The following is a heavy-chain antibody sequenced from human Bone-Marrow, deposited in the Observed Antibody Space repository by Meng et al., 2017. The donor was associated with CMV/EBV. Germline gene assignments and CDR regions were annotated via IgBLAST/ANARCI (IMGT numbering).Heavy chain of an antibody. V-gene: IGHV1-18*01. CDR1: GYIFGEYD. Sequence: VKVSCKTSGYIFGEYDINWVRQAPGQGLEWMGCVSADNGDTKYAQKVQDRVRLTRDTYTKTAYMELRTLRSDDTAIYYCARGGGESKFEFWGQGTLVTVSS. CDR3: ARGGGESKFEF. D-gene: IGHD3-10*01. CDR2: VSADNGDT. J-gene: IGHJ4*02.